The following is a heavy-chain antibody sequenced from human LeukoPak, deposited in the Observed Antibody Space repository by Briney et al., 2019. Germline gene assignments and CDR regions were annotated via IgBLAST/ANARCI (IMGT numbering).Heavy chain of an antibody. CDR2: IYPGDSDS. CDR3: ARQWADGSGSYYFY. V-gene: IGHV5-51*01. J-gene: IGHJ4*02. D-gene: IGHD3-10*01. Sequence: GESLKISCKGSGYSFSNSWIGWVRQQPGKGLEWMGTIYPGDSDSRYSPSFEGQVTFSADKSISTAYLQWSSLKSSDTAMYYCARQWADGSGSYYFYWGQGTLVTVSS. CDR1: GYSFSNSW.